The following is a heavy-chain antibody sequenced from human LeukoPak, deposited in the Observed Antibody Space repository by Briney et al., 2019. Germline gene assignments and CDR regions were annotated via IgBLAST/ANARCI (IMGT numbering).Heavy chain of an antibody. CDR2: IDRGGGDT. CDR1: GFTFSSHW. V-gene: IGHV3-74*01. J-gene: IGHJ4*02. Sequence: GGSLSLSCAASGFTFSSHWMHWVRQAPGKGLVWVSRIDRGGGDTIDADSVKGRFTISRDNAKNTLYLQMNSLRAEDTAVYYCVREGYGPGNYPFDYWGQGTLVTASS. D-gene: IGHD3-10*01. CDR3: VREGYGPGNYPFDY.